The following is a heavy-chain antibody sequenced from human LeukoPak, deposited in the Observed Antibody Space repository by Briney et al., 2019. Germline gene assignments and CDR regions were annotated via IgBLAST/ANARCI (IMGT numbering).Heavy chain of an antibody. CDR2: ISSDGSNK. V-gene: IGHV3-30*18. J-gene: IGHJ6*02. Sequence: GGSLRLSCAASGFTFSSYGMYWVRQAPGKGLEWVAVISSDGSNKYYVDSVKGRFTISRDNSKDTLYLQMNSLRAEDTAVYYCAKDPIAVAGNNYYRMDFWGQGTTVTVSS. D-gene: IGHD6-19*01. CDR1: GFTFSSYG. CDR3: AKDPIAVAGNNYYRMDF.